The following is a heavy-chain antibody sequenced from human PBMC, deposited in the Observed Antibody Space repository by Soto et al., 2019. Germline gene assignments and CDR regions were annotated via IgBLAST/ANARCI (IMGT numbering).Heavy chain of an antibody. J-gene: IGHJ6*02. D-gene: IGHD3-3*01. CDR2: IDPSDSYT. V-gene: IGHV5-10-1*01. Sequence: GESLKISCNGSGYSFTSYWISWVRQMPGKGLEWMGRIDPSDSYTNYSPSFQGHVTISADKSISTAYLQWSSLKASDTAMYYCASLEHWYYDFWSGYYGMDVWGQGTTVTVYS. CDR3: ASLEHWYYDFWSGYYGMDV. CDR1: GYSFTSYW.